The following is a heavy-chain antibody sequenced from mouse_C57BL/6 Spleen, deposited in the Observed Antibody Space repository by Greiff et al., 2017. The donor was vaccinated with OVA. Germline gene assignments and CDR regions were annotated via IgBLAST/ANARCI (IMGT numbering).Heavy chain of an antibody. D-gene: IGHD3-3*01. J-gene: IGHJ2*01. V-gene: IGHV1-53*01. Sequence: VQLQQPGTELVKPGASVTLSCKASGYTFTRYCMHWVKQRPGQGLEWIGNINPSNGRTNYNDMFKSKATLTVDKSSNTAYMQLNNLTSEDSAVYYWARGEAVYYFDYWGQGTTLTVSS. CDR2: INPSNGRT. CDR3: ARGEAVYYFDY. CDR1: GYTFTRYC.